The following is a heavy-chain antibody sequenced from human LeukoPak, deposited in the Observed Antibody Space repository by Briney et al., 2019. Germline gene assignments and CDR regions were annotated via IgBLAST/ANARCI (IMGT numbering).Heavy chain of an antibody. CDR1: GFTFSSYA. Sequence: GGSLRLSCAASGFTFSSYAMSWVRQAPGKGLEWVSAISGSGGSTYYAGSVKGRFTISRDNSKNTLYLQMNSLRAEDTAVYYCAKTRDFWSGYYFDYWGQGTLVTVSS. V-gene: IGHV3-23*01. J-gene: IGHJ4*02. CDR2: ISGSGGST. CDR3: AKTRDFWSGYYFDY. D-gene: IGHD3-3*01.